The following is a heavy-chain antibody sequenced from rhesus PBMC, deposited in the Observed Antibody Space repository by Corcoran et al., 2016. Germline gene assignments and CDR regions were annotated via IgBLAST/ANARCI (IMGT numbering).Heavy chain of an antibody. CDR3: ATESPPWDIRWSALDY. D-gene: IGHD6-13*01. V-gene: IGHV3S5*01. CDR1: GFTFSTYG. J-gene: IGHJ4*01. Sequence: LVESGGGLVPHGGSLRLSCAASGFTFSTYGMSWVRQAPGTGLEWVSYINNAGGRTYYVVSVRVRFNISRDNSRNTLSLQMNNLRSEDTAVYYCATESPPWDIRWSALDYWGQGCRVPVSS. CDR2: INNAGGRT.